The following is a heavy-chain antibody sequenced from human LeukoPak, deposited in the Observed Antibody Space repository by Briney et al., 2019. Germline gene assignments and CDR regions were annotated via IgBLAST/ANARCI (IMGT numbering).Heavy chain of an antibody. Sequence: GGSLRLSCAASGFDFSAYGMNWVRQAPGKGLEWVSAISGSGGSTYYADSVKGRFTISRDNSKNTLYLQMNSLRAEDTAVYYCAKDSSSSWPDAFDIWGQGTMVTVSS. CDR2: ISGSGGST. CDR1: GFDFSAYG. J-gene: IGHJ3*02. D-gene: IGHD6-13*01. CDR3: AKDSSSSWPDAFDI. V-gene: IGHV3-23*01.